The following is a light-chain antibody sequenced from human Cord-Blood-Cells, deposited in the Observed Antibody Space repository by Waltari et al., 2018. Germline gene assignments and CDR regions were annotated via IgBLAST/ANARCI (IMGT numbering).Light chain of an antibody. V-gene: IGKV3-11*01. CDR3: QQRSNWPLT. Sequence: EIVLTQSLATLSLSPGERATLSCRASQRVSSYLAWYQQKPGQAPRLLIYDASNRATGIPARFSGSGSGTDFTLTISSLEPEDFAVYYCQQRSNWPLTFGGGTKVEIK. J-gene: IGKJ4*01. CDR1: QRVSSY. CDR2: DAS.